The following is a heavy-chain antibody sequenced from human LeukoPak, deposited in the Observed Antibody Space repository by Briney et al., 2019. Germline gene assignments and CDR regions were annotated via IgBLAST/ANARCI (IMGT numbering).Heavy chain of an antibody. J-gene: IGHJ5*02. V-gene: IGHV4-59*01. Sequence: PSETLSLTCTVSGGSISSYYWSWIRQPPGKGLEWIGYIYYSESTNYNPSLKSRVTISVDTSKNQFSLKLSSVTAADTAVYYCARAITMMGMAWFDPWGQGTLVTVSS. CDR1: GGSISSYY. CDR3: ARAITMMGMAWFDP. D-gene: IGHD3-22*01. CDR2: IYYSEST.